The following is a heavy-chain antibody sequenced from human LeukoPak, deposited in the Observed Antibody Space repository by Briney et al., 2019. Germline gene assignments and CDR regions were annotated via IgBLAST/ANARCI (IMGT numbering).Heavy chain of an antibody. CDR3: AKLLGTVTTYDS. D-gene: IGHD2/OR15-2a*01. CDR2: INPDGSQK. V-gene: IGHV3-7*01. CDR1: GFTFSGNW. Sequence: GASLILSCEASGFTFSGNWMSWVRQAPGKGLEWVASINPDGSQKLYVESVKGRFTISRDNTRRSLYLQMNSLGSDDTAMYYCAKLLGTVTTYDSWGQGTRVTVSS. J-gene: IGHJ4*02.